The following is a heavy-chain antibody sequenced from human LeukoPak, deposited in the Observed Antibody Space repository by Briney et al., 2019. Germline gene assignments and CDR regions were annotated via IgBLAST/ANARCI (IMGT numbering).Heavy chain of an antibody. CDR3: ARVYYDFWSGWYFDY. J-gene: IGHJ4*02. D-gene: IGHD3-3*01. V-gene: IGHV4-34*01. CDR2: INHSGST. Sequence: GSLRLSCAASGFTFNNYGMSWIRQPPGKGLEWIGEINHSGSTNYNPSLKSRVTISVDTSKNQFSLKLSSVTAADTAVYYCARVYYDFWSGWYFDYWGQGTLVTVSS. CDR1: GFTFNNYG.